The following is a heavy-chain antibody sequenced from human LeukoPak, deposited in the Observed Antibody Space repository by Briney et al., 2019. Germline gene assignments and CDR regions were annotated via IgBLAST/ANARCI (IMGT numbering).Heavy chain of an antibody. CDR1: GFSISNYW. Sequence: QTGGSLRLSCAASGFSISNYWMSWVRQGPGKGLEWVASIKPDGSAERYVDSVKGRFTISRDNAKNSMYLQMNRLSAEDTALFYCARLFGGVTTFDYWGQGTLVTVSS. CDR2: IKPDGSAE. V-gene: IGHV3-7*01. CDR3: ARLFGGVTTFDY. J-gene: IGHJ4*02. D-gene: IGHD4-17*01.